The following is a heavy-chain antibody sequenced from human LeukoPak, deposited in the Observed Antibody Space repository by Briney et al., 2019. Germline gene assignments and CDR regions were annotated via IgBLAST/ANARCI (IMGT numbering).Heavy chain of an antibody. CDR1: GVSFSGYY. CDR2: INHSGST. Sequence: SETLSLTCAVYGVSFSGYYWSWIRQPPGKGLEWIGEINHSGSTNYNPSLKSRFTISVDTSKNQFSLKLSSVTAADTAVYYCARARDYYDSSGYYMSDYFDYWGQGTLVTVSS. J-gene: IGHJ4*02. V-gene: IGHV4-34*01. D-gene: IGHD3-22*01. CDR3: ARARDYYDSSGYYMSDYFDY.